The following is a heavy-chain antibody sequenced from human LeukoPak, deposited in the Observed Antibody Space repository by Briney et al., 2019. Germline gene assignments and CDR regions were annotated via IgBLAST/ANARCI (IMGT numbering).Heavy chain of an antibody. CDR1: GGSISSGGYS. V-gene: IGHV4-30-2*01. Sequence: SETLSLTCAVSGGSISSGGYSWSWIRQPPGTGLEWIGYIYHSGSTYYNPSLKSRVTISVDRSKNQFSLKLSSVTAADTAVYYCAGVVAAALIDYWGQGTLVTVSS. CDR3: AGVVAAALIDY. J-gene: IGHJ4*02. CDR2: IYHSGST. D-gene: IGHD6-13*01.